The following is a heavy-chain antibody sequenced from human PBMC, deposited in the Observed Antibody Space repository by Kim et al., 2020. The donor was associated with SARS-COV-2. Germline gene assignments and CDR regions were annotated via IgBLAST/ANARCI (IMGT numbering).Heavy chain of an antibody. J-gene: IGHJ4*02. CDR3: ARDRVGQQLALDY. V-gene: IGHV3-30*01. D-gene: IGHD6-13*01. Sequence: YADSVKGRFTISKDNSKNTLYLQMNSLRAEDTAVYYCARDRVGQQLALDYWGQGTLVTVSS.